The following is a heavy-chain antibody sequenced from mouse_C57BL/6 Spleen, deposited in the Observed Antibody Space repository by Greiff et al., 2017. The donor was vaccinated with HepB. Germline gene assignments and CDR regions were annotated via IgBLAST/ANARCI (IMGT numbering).Heavy chain of an antibody. CDR2: IDPSDSYT. Sequence: QVQLKQPGAELVKPGASVKLSCKASGYTFTSYWMQWVKQRPGQGLEWIGEIDPSDSYTNYNQKFKGKATLTVDTSSSTAYMQLSSLTSEDSAVYYCARSFGTGNYWGQGTTLTVSS. CDR3: ARSFGTGNY. D-gene: IGHD1-1*02. CDR1: GYTFTSYW. J-gene: IGHJ2*01. V-gene: IGHV1-50*01.